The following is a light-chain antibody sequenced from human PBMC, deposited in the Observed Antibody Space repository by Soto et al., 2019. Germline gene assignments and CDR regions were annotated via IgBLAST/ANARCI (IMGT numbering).Light chain of an antibody. J-gene: IGKJ1*01. CDR1: QSVSNNY. CDR3: QHYGYSQWT. Sequence: EIVLKHSPGTLSLSPGERATLSCRASQSVSNNYLAWYQQKPGQAPRLLIYGASKRTTGVPDRFSGSGSGTEFTLTITRLEPEDSAVYCCQHYGYSQWTFGQGTNVDIK. CDR2: GAS. V-gene: IGKV3-20*01.